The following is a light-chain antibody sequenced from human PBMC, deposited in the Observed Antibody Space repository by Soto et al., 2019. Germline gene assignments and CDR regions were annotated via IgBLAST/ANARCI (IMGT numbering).Light chain of an antibody. CDR1: SSDIGAYDY. V-gene: IGLV2-14*01. J-gene: IGLJ1*01. Sequence: QSALTQPASLSGSPGQSITISCTGTSSDIGAYDYVSWFQQHPGKAPKLMISEVNNRPSGVSNRFSGSKSGNTASLTISGLQTEDEADYYCISYTDRQSYLFGTGSKVTVL. CDR2: EVN. CDR3: ISYTDRQSYL.